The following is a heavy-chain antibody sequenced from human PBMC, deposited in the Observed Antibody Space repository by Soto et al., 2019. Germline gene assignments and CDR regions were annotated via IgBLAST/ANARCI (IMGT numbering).Heavy chain of an antibody. CDR3: VRDQKYFRVNGKWFDS. J-gene: IGHJ5*01. Sequence: ASVKVSCKASGYTSADFGISWVRQAPGQGLEWMGWVSGNNGASNPAPKVQGRITMTLDTSTGVSYMALRSLRSDDTAIYYCVRDQKYFRVNGKWFDSWGQGTLVPVPS. V-gene: IGHV1-18*04. D-gene: IGHD2-2*01. CDR1: GYTSADFG. CDR2: VSGNNGAS.